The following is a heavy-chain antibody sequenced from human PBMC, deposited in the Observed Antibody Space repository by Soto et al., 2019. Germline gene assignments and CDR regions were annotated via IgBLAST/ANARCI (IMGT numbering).Heavy chain of an antibody. CDR1: GGSVSSGSYY. CDR2: IYYSGST. D-gene: IGHD3-22*01. V-gene: IGHV4-61*01. J-gene: IGHJ5*02. CDR3: ARVGHWVPYYYDSSPYAFEIWFDP. Sequence: SETLSLTCTVSGGSVSSGSYYWSWIRQPPGKGLEWIGYIYYSGSTNYNPSLESRVTISVDTSKNQFSLKLSSVTAADTAVYYWARVGHWVPYYYDSSPYAFEIWFDPWGQGTLVTVSS.